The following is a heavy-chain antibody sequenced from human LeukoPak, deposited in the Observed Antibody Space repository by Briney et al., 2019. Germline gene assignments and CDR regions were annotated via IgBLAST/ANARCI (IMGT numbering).Heavy chain of an antibody. V-gene: IGHV3-74*01. Sequence: PGGSLRLSCAASGFTFSSYWMHWVRQAPGKGLVWVSRINSDGSSTSYADSVKGRFTISRDNAKNTLYLQMNSLRAEDTAVYYCARSPAGPFGSSWYYFDYWGQGTLVTVSS. D-gene: IGHD6-13*01. CDR2: INSDGSST. J-gene: IGHJ4*02. CDR3: ARSPAGPFGSSWYYFDY. CDR1: GFTFSSYW.